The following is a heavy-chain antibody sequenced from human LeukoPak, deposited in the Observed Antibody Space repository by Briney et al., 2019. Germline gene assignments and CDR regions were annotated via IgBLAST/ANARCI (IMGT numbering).Heavy chain of an antibody. J-gene: IGHJ5*02. CDR2: IYYSGNS. V-gene: IGHV4-59*01. CDR1: GGSISSYY. CDR3: ARDLGYCSTASCYAWFDP. D-gene: IGHD2-2*01. Sequence: SQTLSLTCTVSGGSISSYYWSWIRQPPGKGLEWIGYIYYSGNSNYNPSLNSRVTISVDTSKNQFSLRLSSVTAADTAIYYCARDLGYCSTASCYAWFDPWGQGTLVTVSS.